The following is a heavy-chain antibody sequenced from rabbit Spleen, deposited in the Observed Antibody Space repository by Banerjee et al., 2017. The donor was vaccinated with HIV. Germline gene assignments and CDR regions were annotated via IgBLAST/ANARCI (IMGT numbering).Heavy chain of an antibody. CDR3: ARDLASVVGWNFDL. V-gene: IGHV1S45*01. Sequence: QEQLVESGGGLVKPEGSLTLTCKASGFSFSGRDVMCWVRQAPGKGLQWIACINAYTGKPVYATWAKGRFTISRTSSTTVTLQMTGLTAADTATYFCARDLASVVGWNFDLWGPGTLVTVS. D-gene: IGHD3-1*01. CDR1: GFSFSGRDV. J-gene: IGHJ4*01. CDR2: INAYTGKP.